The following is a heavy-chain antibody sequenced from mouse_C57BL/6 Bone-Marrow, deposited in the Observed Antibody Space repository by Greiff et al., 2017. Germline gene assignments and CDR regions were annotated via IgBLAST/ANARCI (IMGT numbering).Heavy chain of an antibody. CDR2: IDPEAGEP. V-gene: IGHV14-2*01. D-gene: IGHD1-1*01. CDR3: ASYGSGY. Sequence: VQLQQSGAELVKPGASVKLSCTASGFNIKDYYMHWVKQRTEPGLEWIGRIDPEAGEPKYTPQFQGKATLTADTSSNTAYLQLIILKSADSAVYYCASYGSGYWGQGTTLTVSS. J-gene: IGHJ2*01. CDR1: GFNIKDYY.